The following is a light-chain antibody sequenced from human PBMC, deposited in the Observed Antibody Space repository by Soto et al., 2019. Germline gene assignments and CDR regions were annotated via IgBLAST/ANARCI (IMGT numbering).Light chain of an antibody. Sequence: DIQMTQSPSTLSASLGDTVTITCRASQTISGWLAWYQQRPGKAPNLLIFDASTLESGVPSRFSGSGSGTTSTLTISSLQSDDFATYYCLQYNGYYRTFGQGTKVDIK. CDR2: DAS. CDR3: LQYNGYYRT. CDR1: QTISGW. J-gene: IGKJ1*01. V-gene: IGKV1-5*01.